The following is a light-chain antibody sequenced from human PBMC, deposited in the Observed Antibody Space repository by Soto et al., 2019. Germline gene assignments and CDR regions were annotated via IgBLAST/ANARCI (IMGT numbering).Light chain of an antibody. CDR1: SSDVGYYNY. V-gene: IGLV2-14*03. J-gene: IGLJ1*01. CDR2: DVS. Sequence: SVLTQPASVSGSPGQSITFYCTGTSSDVGYYNYVSWYQQHPGKAPKLLIYDVSHRPSGVSNRFSGSKSGNTASLTISGLQAEDEADYYCSSYTSSSLRYVFGTGTKVTVL. CDR3: SSYTSSSLRYV.